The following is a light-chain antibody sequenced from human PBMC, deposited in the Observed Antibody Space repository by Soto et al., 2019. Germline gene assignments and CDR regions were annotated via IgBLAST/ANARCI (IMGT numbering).Light chain of an antibody. Sequence: QSVLTQPPSASGTPGQRVTISCSGSSSNIGRNTVNWYQQHPGKAPKLIIYEVTNRPSGVSDRFSASKSGNTASLTISGLQAEDEADYYCDSYTSSSRVFGGGTKVTVL. V-gene: IGLV2-14*01. J-gene: IGLJ3*02. CDR1: SSNIGRNT. CDR3: DSYTSSSRV. CDR2: EVT.